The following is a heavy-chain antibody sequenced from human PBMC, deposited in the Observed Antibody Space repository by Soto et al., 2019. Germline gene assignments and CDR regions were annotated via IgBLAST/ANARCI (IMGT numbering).Heavy chain of an antibody. V-gene: IGHV3-74*01. D-gene: IGHD6-6*01. CDR2: INSDGSST. CDR3: ARVEGKQLPLYYGMDV. CDR1: GFTFSSYW. Sequence: GGSLRLSCAASGFTFSSYWMHWVHQAPGKGLVWVSRINSDGSSTSYADSVKGRFTISRDNAKNTLYLQMNSLRAEDSAVSYCARVEGKQLPLYYGMDVWGQGTTVTVSS. J-gene: IGHJ6*02.